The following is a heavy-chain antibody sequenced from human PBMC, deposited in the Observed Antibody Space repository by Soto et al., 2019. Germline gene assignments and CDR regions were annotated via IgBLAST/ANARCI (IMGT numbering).Heavy chain of an antibody. J-gene: IGHJ5*02. V-gene: IGHV3-66*01. D-gene: IGHD6-6*01. CDR1: GLTVSSTY. CDR3: ARERGSSSDWFDP. CDR2: IYSGSST. Sequence: EVQLVESGGGLVEPGGSLRLSCAASGLTVSSTYMNWVRQAPGKGREWVSVIYSGSSTYYADSVKGRFIISRDTSKNTLFHQMNTLRVEDTAVYYCARERGSSSDWFDPWGKGTLVTVSS.